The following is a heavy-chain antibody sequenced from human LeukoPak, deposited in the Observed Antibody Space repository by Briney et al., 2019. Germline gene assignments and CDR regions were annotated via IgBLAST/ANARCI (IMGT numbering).Heavy chain of an antibody. Sequence: SETLSLTCTVSGGSISSGDYYWSWIRQPPGKGLEWIGSIYYSGSTYYNPSLKSRVTISVDTSKNQFSLKLSSVTAADTAVYYCATEGGRTYSNNEDYWGQGTLVTVSS. V-gene: IGHV4-39*01. CDR1: GGSISSGDYY. D-gene: IGHD4-11*01. J-gene: IGHJ4*02. CDR3: ATEGGRTYSNNEDY. CDR2: IYYSGST.